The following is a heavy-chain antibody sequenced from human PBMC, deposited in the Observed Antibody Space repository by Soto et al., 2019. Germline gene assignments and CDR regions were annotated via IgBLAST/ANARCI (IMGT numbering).Heavy chain of an antibody. Sequence: PGGSLRLSCAASGFTVSSNYMSWVRQAPGKGLEWVSVIYSGGSTYYADSVKGRFTISRHNSKNTLYLQMNSLRAEDTAVYYCARTTRSSSSWPFDYWGQGTLVTVSS. J-gene: IGHJ4*02. V-gene: IGHV3-53*04. CDR2: IYSGGST. CDR1: GFTVSSNY. D-gene: IGHD6-13*01. CDR3: ARTTRSSSSWPFDY.